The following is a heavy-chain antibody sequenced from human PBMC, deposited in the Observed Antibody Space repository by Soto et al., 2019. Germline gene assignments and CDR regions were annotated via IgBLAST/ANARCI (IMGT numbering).Heavy chain of an antibody. Sequence: EVQLLESGGGLVQPGGSLRLSCAASGFTFSAYAMGWVRQAPGKGLEWVSTIHGGGGATHYADSVKGRFTISRDDSKNTLYAQMISLRAEDTAVYYSAKFEGHTLEYWYLDFWGRGTLVTVSS. CDR1: GFTFSAYA. CDR2: IHGGGGAT. V-gene: IGHV3-23*01. CDR3: AKFEGHTLEYWYLDF. J-gene: IGHJ2*01. D-gene: IGHD1-1*01.